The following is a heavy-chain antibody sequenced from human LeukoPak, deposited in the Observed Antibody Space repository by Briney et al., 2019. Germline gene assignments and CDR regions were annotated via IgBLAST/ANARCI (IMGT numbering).Heavy chain of an antibody. CDR1: GYTFTDDY. D-gene: IGHD3-9*01. V-gene: IGHV1-2*02. Sequence: ASVKVSCKASGYTFTDDYIHWVRQAPGQGLEWMGWINVNSGGTNYAQKFYARVTMTRDTSISTAYMELSRLRSDDTAVFYCARSPHILTGENFDFWGQGTLVTVSS. CDR3: ARSPHILTGENFDF. CDR2: INVNSGGT. J-gene: IGHJ4*02.